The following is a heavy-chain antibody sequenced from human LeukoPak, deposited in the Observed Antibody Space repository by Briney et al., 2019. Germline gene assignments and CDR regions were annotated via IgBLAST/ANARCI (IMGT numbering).Heavy chain of an antibody. CDR2: ISNSDNKP. V-gene: IGHV3-23*01. Sequence: GGSLRLSCAASGFTFSGYAMSWVRQAPGKGLEWVSTISNSDNKPYYADSVKGRFTISRDNSKNTLHLQMNSLTAEDTAIYYCAKATGTLGNWGQGTLVTVSS. J-gene: IGHJ4*02. CDR1: GFTFSGYA. D-gene: IGHD1-1*01. CDR3: AKATGTLGN.